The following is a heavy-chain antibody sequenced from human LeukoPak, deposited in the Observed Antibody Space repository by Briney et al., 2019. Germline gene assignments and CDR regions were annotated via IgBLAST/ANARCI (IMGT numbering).Heavy chain of an antibody. D-gene: IGHD3-10*01. V-gene: IGHV1-2*02. CDR3: ARGVVRGDYYYYIDV. CDR2: INPDSGGT. CDR1: GYTFSGYY. J-gene: IGHJ6*03. Sequence: ASVKVSCKASGYTFSGYYMHWVRQAPGQGLEWMGWINPDSGGTNYAQKFQGRVTMTRDTSISTAYMELSRLRYDDTAMYYCARGVVRGDYYYYIDVWGKGTTVTISS.